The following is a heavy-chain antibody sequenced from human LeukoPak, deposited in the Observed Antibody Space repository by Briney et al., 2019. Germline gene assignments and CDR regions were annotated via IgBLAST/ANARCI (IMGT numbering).Heavy chain of an antibody. V-gene: IGHV3-33*01. J-gene: IGHJ3*02. CDR3: ARHAELDYGVDI. CDR1: GFTFSSYG. Sequence: PGRSLRLSCAASGFTFSSYGMHWVRQAPGKGLEWVAVIWYDGSNKYYADSVKGRFTISRDNSKNTLYLQMNSLRAEDTAVYYCARHAELDYGVDIWGQGTMVTVSS. CDR2: IWYDGSNK. D-gene: IGHD4-17*01.